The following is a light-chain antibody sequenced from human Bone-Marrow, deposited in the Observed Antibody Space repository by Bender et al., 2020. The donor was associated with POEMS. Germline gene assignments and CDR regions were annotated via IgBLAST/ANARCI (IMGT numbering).Light chain of an antibody. Sequence: QSALTQPPSASGSPGQSVTISCTGTSSDVGGYKYVSWYQQHPGKAPRLIIYEGNKRPSGVSNRFSGSKSGNTASLTISGLQAEDEADYYCCSYAGSTTFEVFGTGTKVTV. CDR2: EGN. J-gene: IGLJ1*01. CDR3: CSYAGSTTFEV. V-gene: IGLV2-23*03. CDR1: SSDVGGYKY.